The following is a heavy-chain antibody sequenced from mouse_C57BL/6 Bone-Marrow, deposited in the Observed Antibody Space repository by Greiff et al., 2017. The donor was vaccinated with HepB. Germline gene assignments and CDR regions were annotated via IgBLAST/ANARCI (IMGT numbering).Heavy chain of an antibody. CDR2: IRLKSDNYAT. V-gene: IGHV6-3*01. D-gene: IGHD2-3*01. CDR1: GFTFSNYW. CDR3: TGEDGYYRNFDV. Sequence: EVKLQESGGGLVQPGGSMKLSCVASGFTFSNYWMNWVRQSPEKGLEWVAQIRLKSDNYATHYAESVKGRFTISRDDSKSSVYLQMNNLRAEDTGIDYCTGEDGYYRNFDVWGTGTTVTVSS. J-gene: IGHJ1*03.